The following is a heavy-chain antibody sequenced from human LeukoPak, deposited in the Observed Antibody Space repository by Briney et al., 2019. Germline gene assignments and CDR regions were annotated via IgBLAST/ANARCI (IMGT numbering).Heavy chain of an antibody. D-gene: IGHD2-15*01. CDR1: GFTFDDYG. CDR3: ARESVCSGGSCYPDY. Sequence: GGSLRLSCAASGFTFDDYGMSWVRQAPGKGLEWVSGINWNGGSTGYADSVKGRFTISRDNAKNSLYLQMNSLRAEDTAVYYCARESVCSGGSCYPDYWGQGTLVTVSS. CDR2: INWNGGST. J-gene: IGHJ4*02. V-gene: IGHV3-20*04.